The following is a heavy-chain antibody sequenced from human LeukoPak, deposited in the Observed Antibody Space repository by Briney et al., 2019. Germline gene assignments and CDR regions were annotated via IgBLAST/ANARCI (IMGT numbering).Heavy chain of an antibody. J-gene: IGHJ5*02. CDR2: IYTSGNT. V-gene: IGHV4-4*07. CDR1: GGSISGYY. CDR3: ARDGAGTSGWFDP. D-gene: IGHD6-13*01. Sequence: PSETLSLTCTVSGGSISGYYWSWIRQPAGKGLEWIGRIYTSGNTNYNPSLRSRVTMSLDTSKSQFSLKLSSVTAADTAVYYCARDGAGTSGWFDPWGPGNLITV.